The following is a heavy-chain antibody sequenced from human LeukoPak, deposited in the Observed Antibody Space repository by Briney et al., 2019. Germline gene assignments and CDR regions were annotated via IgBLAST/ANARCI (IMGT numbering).Heavy chain of an antibody. J-gene: IGHJ4*02. CDR3: ARVAGAAGTYYFDT. CDR1: GYTFTSYY. Sequence: ASVKVSCKASGYTFTSYYMHWVRQAPGQGLEWMGIINPSGGSTSYAQKFQGRVTMTRDTSTSTAYMELSSLRSEDTAVYYCARVAGAAGTYYFDTWAREPWSPSPQ. V-gene: IGHV1-46*01. CDR2: INPSGGST. D-gene: IGHD6-13*01.